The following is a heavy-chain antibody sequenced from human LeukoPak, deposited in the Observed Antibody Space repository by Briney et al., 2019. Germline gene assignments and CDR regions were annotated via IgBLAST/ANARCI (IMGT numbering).Heavy chain of an antibody. V-gene: IGHV1-2*02. Sequence: ASVKVSCKSSGFTFTDHYIHWVRQGPGQGLEGMGYIGPHSTFTSSPQELQGRVTMTRDASMSTAYMELTRLTSDDTAVYYCVREGEGPLSKDFDYWGQGTLVTASS. CDR2: IGPHSTFT. J-gene: IGHJ4*02. CDR3: VREGEGPLSKDFDY. D-gene: IGHD2/OR15-2a*01. CDR1: GFTFTDHY.